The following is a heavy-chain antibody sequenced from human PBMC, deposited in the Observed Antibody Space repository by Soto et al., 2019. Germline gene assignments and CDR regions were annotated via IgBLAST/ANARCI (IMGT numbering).Heavy chain of an antibody. CDR2: IYWDDDN. D-gene: IGHD5-12*01. CDR1: GFSLSTSAVG. Sequence: QITLKESGPTLVKPTQTLTLSCTFSGFSLSTSAVGVAWIRQPPGTALEWLALIYWDDDNRYSPSLKSRLTITKDTSKNQVILTMINMDPVDTATYYCVHTSGWLHTTWGQGTLVTVSS. V-gene: IGHV2-5*02. J-gene: IGHJ5*02. CDR3: VHTSGWLHTT.